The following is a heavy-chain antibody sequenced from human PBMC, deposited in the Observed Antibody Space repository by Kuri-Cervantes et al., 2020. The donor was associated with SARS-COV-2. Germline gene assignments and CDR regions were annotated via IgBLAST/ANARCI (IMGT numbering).Heavy chain of an antibody. V-gene: IGHV1-69*06. Sequence: SVKVSCKASGGTFSSYAVTWVRQAPGQGLEWMGRIIPLFGTTIYAQKFQGRVTLTADKSTNTAYMELSSLRSEDTAVYYCARDNWNYPSHDAFDIWGQGTMVTVSS. CDR2: IIPLFGTT. CDR1: GGTFSSYA. CDR3: ARDNWNYPSHDAFDI. J-gene: IGHJ3*02. D-gene: IGHD1-7*01.